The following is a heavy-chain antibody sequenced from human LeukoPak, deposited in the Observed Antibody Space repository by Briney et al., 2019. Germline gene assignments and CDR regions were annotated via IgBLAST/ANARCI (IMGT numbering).Heavy chain of an antibody. CDR2: ISYDGSNK. D-gene: IGHD1-7*01. V-gene: IGHV3-30-3*01. J-gene: IGHJ4*02. Sequence: GGSLRLSCAASGFTFSSYAMHWVRQAPGKGLEWVAVISYDGSNKYYADSVKGRFTISRDNSKNTLYLQMNSLRAEDTAVYYCTRDLAWNFEWGQGNLVTVSS. CDR3: TRDLAWNFE. CDR1: GFTFSSYA.